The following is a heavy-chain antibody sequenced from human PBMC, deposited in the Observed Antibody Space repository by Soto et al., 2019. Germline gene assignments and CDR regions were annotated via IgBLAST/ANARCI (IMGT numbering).Heavy chain of an antibody. CDR1: GFTFNSYA. Sequence: GGSLRLSCAASGFTFNSYAMNWVRQAPGKGLAWVSAIGTDGNTYYANSVKGRFTISRDNSRTTLYLQMNSLRVEDTALYYCVRKYPGTRPFDYWGQGALVTVSS. CDR2: IGTDGNT. D-gene: IGHD2-2*01. J-gene: IGHJ4*01. CDR3: VRKYPGTRPFDY. V-gene: IGHV3-23*01.